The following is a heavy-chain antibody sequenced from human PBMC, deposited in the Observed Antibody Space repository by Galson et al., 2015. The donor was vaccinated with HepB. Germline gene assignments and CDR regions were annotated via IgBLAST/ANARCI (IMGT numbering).Heavy chain of an antibody. Sequence: SLRLSCAASGFTFSNYGLHWVRQSPGKGLEWVAFIRYDGSNQYHADSVKGRFTISRNNSKNRLYLQMNSLRAEDTAVYYCVKDQNDYVWGSPHRWGQGTLVIVSS. CDR3: VKDQNDYVWGSPHR. CDR2: IRYDGSNQ. CDR1: GFTFSNYG. J-gene: IGHJ4*02. D-gene: IGHD3-16*01. V-gene: IGHV3-30*02.